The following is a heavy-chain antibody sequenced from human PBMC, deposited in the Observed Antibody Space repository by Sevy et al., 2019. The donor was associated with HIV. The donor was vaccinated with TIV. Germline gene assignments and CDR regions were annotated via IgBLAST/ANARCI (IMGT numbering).Heavy chain of an antibody. CDR3: AKGGGGHYDPDEIGYYFYYYNMDV. CDR2: ISGSGTRT. Sequence: GGSLRLSCAVSGFSFDSYGMTWVRQAPGKGLEWVSGISGSGTRTYYADSVKGRFIISRDNSKNTLYLQMNSLRSEDPAIYSCAKGGGGHYDPDEIGYYFYYYNMDVWGKGTTVTVSS. J-gene: IGHJ6*03. CDR1: GFSFDSYG. V-gene: IGHV3-23*01. D-gene: IGHD3-22*01.